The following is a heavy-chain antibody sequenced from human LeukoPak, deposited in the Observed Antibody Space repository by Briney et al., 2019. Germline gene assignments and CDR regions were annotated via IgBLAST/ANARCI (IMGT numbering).Heavy chain of an antibody. CDR2: MTYDGGIK. J-gene: IGHJ4*02. CDR3: AKDRTTSWSFDY. Sequence: GGSLRLSCAASGFTFSSYGMHWVRQAPGKGLEWVTFMTYDGGIKFYADSVKGRFTISRDNSKNTPYLQMNSLRTEDTAVYYCAKDRTTSWSFDYWGQGTLVTVSS. CDR1: GFTFSSYG. D-gene: IGHD2-2*01. V-gene: IGHV3-30*02.